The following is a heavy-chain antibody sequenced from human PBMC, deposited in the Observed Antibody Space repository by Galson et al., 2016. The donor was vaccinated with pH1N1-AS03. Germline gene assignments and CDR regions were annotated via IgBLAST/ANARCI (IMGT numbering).Heavy chain of an antibody. CDR1: GYIFTGFY. Sequence: SVKVSCKASGYIFTGFYVHWVRQAPGQGLEWMGWINPNSGVTNYAQKFQAWVAMTGDTSTSTAYMELYGLKSDDTAVYYCARDPRGPCSSATCPTTYYFGMDVWGQGTTVIVSS. CDR2: INPNSGVT. D-gene: IGHD1-26*01. J-gene: IGHJ6*02. V-gene: IGHV1-2*04. CDR3: ARDPRGPCSSATCPTTYYFGMDV.